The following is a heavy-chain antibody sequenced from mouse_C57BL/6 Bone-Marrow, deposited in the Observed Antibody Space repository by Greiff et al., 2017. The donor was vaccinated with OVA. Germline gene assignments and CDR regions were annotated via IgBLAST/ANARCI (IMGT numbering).Heavy chain of an antibody. Sequence: EVKLVESGGGLVQPKGSLKLSCAASGFSFNTYAMNWVRQAPGKGLEWVARIRSKSNNYATYYADSVKDSFTISRDDSESMLYLQMNNLIADDTAKYYCWGHGLQCRALDYWGQGTSVTVSA. CDR1: GFSFNTYA. J-gene: IGHJ4*01. CDR3: WGHGLQCRALDY. V-gene: IGHV10-1*01. CDR2: IRSKSNNYAT. D-gene: IGHD6-1*01.